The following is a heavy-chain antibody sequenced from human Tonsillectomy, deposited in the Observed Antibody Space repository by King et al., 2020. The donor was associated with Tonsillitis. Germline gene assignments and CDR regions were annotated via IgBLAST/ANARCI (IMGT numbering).Heavy chain of an antibody. CDR2: IYPGDSDS. J-gene: IGHJ4*02. Sequence: VQLVESGAEVKKPGESLKISCKGSGYSFTSYWIGWVRQMPGRGLEWMGIIYPGDSDSRYSPSLQGQVTISADKSISTAYLQWSSLKASDTAVYYCTTDLGARWNYDYWGQGTLVTVSS. V-gene: IGHV5-51*01. CDR3: TTDLGARWNYDY. D-gene: IGHD1-7*01. CDR1: GYSFTSYW.